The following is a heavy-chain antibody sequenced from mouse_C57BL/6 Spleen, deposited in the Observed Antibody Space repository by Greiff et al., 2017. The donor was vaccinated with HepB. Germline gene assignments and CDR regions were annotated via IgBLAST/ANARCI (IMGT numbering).Heavy chain of an antibody. J-gene: IGHJ2*01. Sequence: QVQLQQSGPELVKPGASVKISCKASGYAFSSSWMNWVKQRPGKGLEWIGRIYPGDGDTNYNGKFKGKATLTADKSSSTAYMQLSSLTSEDSAVYFCATPVVATVDYWGQGTTLTVSS. CDR3: ATPVVATVDY. D-gene: IGHD1-1*01. CDR1: GYAFSSSW. CDR2: IYPGDGDT. V-gene: IGHV1-82*01.